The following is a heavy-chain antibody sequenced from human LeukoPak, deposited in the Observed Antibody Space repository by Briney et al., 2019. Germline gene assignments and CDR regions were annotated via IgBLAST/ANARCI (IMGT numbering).Heavy chain of an antibody. D-gene: IGHD3-22*01. V-gene: IGHV4-39*07. J-gene: IGHJ5*02. CDR2: IYYSGST. CDR3: AREEWMIVVVHGRWFDP. CDR1: GGSISSSSYY. Sequence: SETLSLTCTVSGGSISSSSYYWGWIRQPPGKGLEWIGSIYYSGSTYYNPSLKSRVTISVDTSKNQFSLKPSSVTAADTAVYYCAREEWMIVVVHGRWFDPWGQGTLVTVSS.